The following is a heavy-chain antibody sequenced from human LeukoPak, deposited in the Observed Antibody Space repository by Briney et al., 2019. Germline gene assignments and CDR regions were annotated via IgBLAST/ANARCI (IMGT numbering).Heavy chain of an antibody. D-gene: IGHD6-6*01. V-gene: IGHV1-58*01. CDR3: AAESIAAPRSSGY. Sequence: ASVKVSCKASGFTFTSSAVQWVRQARGQRLEWIGWIVVGSGNTNYAQKFQERVTITRDMSTSTAYMELSSLRPEDTAVYYCAAESIAAPRSSGYWGQGTLVTVSS. CDR1: GFTFTSSA. CDR2: IVVGSGNT. J-gene: IGHJ4*02.